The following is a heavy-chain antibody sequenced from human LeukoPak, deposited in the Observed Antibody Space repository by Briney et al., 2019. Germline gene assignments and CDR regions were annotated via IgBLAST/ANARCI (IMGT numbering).Heavy chain of an antibody. V-gene: IGHV4-34*01. Sequence: LSCAASGFTFSHYYMSWIRQPPGKGLEWIGEINHSGSTNYNPSLKSRVTISVDTSKNQFSLKLSSVTAADTAVYYCARNTRYAFDIWGQGTMVTVSS. D-gene: IGHD1/OR15-1a*01. J-gene: IGHJ3*02. CDR2: INHSGST. CDR1: GFTFSHYY. CDR3: ARNTRYAFDI.